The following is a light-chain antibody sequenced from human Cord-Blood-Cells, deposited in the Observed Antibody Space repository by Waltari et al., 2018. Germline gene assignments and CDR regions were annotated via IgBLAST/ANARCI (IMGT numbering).Light chain of an antibody. CDR1: SSDVGGYKY. CDR2: DVS. Sequence: QSALTQPASVSGSPGQSHTISCTGISSDVGGYKYVSWYQQHPGKAPKLMIYDVSNRPAGVSNRVSGSKSGNMASLTISGLQAEDEADYYCSSYTSSSTLYVFGTGTKVTVL. CDR3: SSYTSSSTLYV. J-gene: IGLJ1*01. V-gene: IGLV2-14*03.